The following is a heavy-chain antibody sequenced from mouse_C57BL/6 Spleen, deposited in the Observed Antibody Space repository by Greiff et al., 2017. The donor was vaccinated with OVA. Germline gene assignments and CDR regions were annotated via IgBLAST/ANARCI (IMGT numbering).Heavy chain of an antibody. CDR1: GYTFTTYP. CDR3: ASSCLYYGYFDY. V-gene: IGHV1-47*01. CDR2: FHPYNDDT. D-gene: IGHD2-1*01. Sequence: QVQLKESGAELVKPGASVKMSCKASGYTFTTYPIEWMKQNHGKSLEWIGNFHPYNDDTKYNEQFKGKATLTIEKSSSTVYLELCRLTTDGSAVDTCASSCLYYGYFDYWGQGTTLTVSA. J-gene: IGHJ2*01.